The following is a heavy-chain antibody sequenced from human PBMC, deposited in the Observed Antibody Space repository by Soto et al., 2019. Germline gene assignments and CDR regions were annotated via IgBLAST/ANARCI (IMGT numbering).Heavy chain of an antibody. CDR1: GFTFGDYE. Sequence: GGSLRLSCAASGFTFGDYEMSWIRQAAGKGLEWVGRIKNNNIGGTTDYAAPVKGRFIISRDDSQNTLYLQMNSLKTEDTAVYYCTTDAGGGITETTSRGFYYYGMDVWGQGTTVTVSS. D-gene: IGHD1-20*01. CDR2: IKNNNIGGTT. V-gene: IGHV3-15*01. CDR3: TTDAGGGITETTSRGFYYYGMDV. J-gene: IGHJ6*02.